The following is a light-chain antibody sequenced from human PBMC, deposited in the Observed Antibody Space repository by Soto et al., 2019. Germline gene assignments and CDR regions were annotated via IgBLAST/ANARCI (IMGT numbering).Light chain of an antibody. Sequence: QSVLTQPPSASGTPGQRVTISCSGSTSNIGRNTVHWYQQLPGTAPKLLIYSNNQRPSGVPDRSSGSKSGTSASLAISGLRSEDEADYYCGAWDDSLTGVVFGGGTKLTVL. CDR1: TSNIGRNT. CDR2: SNN. CDR3: GAWDDSLTGVV. V-gene: IGLV1-44*01. J-gene: IGLJ2*01.